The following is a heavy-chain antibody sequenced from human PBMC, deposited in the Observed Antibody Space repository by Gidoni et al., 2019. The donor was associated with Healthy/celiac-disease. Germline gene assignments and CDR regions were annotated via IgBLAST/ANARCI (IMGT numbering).Heavy chain of an antibody. D-gene: IGHD1-1*01. CDR1: GGSISSSSYY. CDR3: ARTQLERRRYYYGMDV. Sequence: HLQLQESRPGLVKPSETLSLTCTVSGGSISSSSYYWGWIRQPPGKGLEWIGSLYYSGSTYYNPSLKSRVTISVDTSKNQFSLKLSSVTAADTAVYYCARTQLERRRYYYGMDVWGQGTTVTVSS. CDR2: LYYSGST. V-gene: IGHV4-39*01. J-gene: IGHJ6*02.